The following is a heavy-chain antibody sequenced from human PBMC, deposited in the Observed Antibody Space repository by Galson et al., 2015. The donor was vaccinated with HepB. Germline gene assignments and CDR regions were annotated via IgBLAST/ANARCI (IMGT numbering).Heavy chain of an antibody. CDR2: INPNSGGT. CDR1: GGTFSSYT. Sequence: SVKVSCKASGGTFSSYTISWVRQAPGQGLEWMGWINPNSGGTNYAQKFQGRVTMTRDTSISTAYMELSRLRSDDTAAYYCASTRGYSYGPFDYWGQGTLVTVSS. J-gene: IGHJ4*02. CDR3: ASTRGYSYGPFDY. D-gene: IGHD5-18*01. V-gene: IGHV1-2*02.